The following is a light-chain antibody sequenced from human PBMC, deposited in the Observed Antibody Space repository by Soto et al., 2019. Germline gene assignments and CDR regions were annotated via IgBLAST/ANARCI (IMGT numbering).Light chain of an antibody. CDR3: QQYGSSPRT. Sequence: EIVFTQSPGTLSLSPGERATLSCRASQRVSSSYLAWYQQKPGQAPRLLIYGASSRATGIPDRFSGSGSGTDFTLTIIRLEPEDVAVYYCQQYGSSPRTFGQGTKLEIK. V-gene: IGKV3-20*01. CDR2: GAS. J-gene: IGKJ2*02. CDR1: QRVSSSY.